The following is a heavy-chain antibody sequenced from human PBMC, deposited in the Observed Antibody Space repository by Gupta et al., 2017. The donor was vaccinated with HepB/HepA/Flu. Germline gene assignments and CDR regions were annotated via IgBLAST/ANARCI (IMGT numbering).Heavy chain of an antibody. CDR3: AGGKIIDMYSSSYIDV. CDR1: GDTFSTYA. D-gene: IGHD6-19*01. V-gene: IGHV1-69*06. Sequence: QVQLVQSGPEAKKPGSSVTVSCKASGDTFSTYAISWVRQTPRQGLEWMVGIIPMYGTVRHAQNFYDRITVTADKSTSTVYLEMRSLRSEDTAIYYCAGGKIIDMYSSSYIDVWGKGTMVTVSS. CDR2: IIPMYGTV. J-gene: IGHJ6*03.